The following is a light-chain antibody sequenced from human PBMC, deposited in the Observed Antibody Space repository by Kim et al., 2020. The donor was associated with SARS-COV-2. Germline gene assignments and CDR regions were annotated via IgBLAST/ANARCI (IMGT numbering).Light chain of an antibody. CDR1: QSISYY. J-gene: IGKJ4*01. V-gene: IGKV3-11*01. Sequence: EIVLTQSPATLSLSPGERATLSCRASQSISYYLAWYQQKPGQAPRLLIYDASNRATGVPARFSGSGSGTDFTLTVSSLEPEDFAVYYCQHRSTWPLTFGGGTKVDIK. CDR3: QHRSTWPLT. CDR2: DAS.